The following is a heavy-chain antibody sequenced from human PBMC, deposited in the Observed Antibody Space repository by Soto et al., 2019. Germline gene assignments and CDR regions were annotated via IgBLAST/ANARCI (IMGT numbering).Heavy chain of an antibody. CDR1: GFTFSNYA. CDR3: ASRSSGWYFDY. Sequence: GGSLRLSCAASGFTFSNYAMNWVRQAPGKGLEWVSVISGSGGSTYYADSVKGRFTISRDNSKNTLYLQMNSLRAEDTAVYYCASRSSGWYFDYSGQGTLVTVSS. CDR2: ISGSGGST. V-gene: IGHV3-23*01. J-gene: IGHJ4*02. D-gene: IGHD6-19*01.